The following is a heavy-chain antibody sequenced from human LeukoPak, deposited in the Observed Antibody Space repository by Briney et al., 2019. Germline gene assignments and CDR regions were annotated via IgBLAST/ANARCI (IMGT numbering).Heavy chain of an antibody. CDR3: ARVGIALTSPFDY. D-gene: IGHD1-1*01. J-gene: IGHJ4*02. Sequence: GGSLRLSCLASGFTFSDYYMSWVRQAPGKGLEWISYMSSRGYPTYYAESVKGRFTISRDNAKNTLYLQMHNLRADDTAVYFCARVGIALTSPFDYWGLGTLVAAPS. V-gene: IGHV3-11*01. CDR2: MSSRGYPT. CDR1: GFTFSDYY.